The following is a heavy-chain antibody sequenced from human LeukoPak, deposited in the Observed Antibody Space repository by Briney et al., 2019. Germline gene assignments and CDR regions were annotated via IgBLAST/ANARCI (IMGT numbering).Heavy chain of an antibody. J-gene: IGHJ3*02. Sequence: GGSLRLSCAASGFTFSSYGMHWVRQAPGKGLEWVAFIRYDGSNKYYADSVKGRFTISRDNSKNTLFLQMNSLRAEDTAVYYCAKAGSWYDAFEMWGQGTMVTVSS. CDR2: IRYDGSNK. CDR3: AKAGSWYDAFEM. CDR1: GFTFSSYG. V-gene: IGHV3-30*02. D-gene: IGHD6-13*01.